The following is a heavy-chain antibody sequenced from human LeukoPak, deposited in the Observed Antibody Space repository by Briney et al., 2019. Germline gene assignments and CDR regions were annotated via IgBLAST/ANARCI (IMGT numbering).Heavy chain of an antibody. CDR3: ARDHLTMAMDV. CDR1: GGSISSGGYS. Sequence: SETLSLTCAVSGGSISSGGYSWSWIRQPPGKGLEWIGYIYHSGSTYYNPSLKSRVTISVDTSKNQFSLKLSSATAADTAVYYCARDHLTMAMDVWGQGTTVTVSS. D-gene: IGHD3-10*01. CDR2: IYHSGST. J-gene: IGHJ6*02. V-gene: IGHV4-30-2*01.